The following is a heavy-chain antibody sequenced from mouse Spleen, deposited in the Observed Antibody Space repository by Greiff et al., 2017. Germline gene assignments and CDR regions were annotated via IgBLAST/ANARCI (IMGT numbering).Heavy chain of an antibody. Sequence: DVMLVESGGGLVKPGGSLKLSCAASGFTFSSYAMSWVRQTPEKRLEWVATISSGGSYTYYPDSVKGRFTISRDNAKNTLYLQMSSLRSEDTAMYYCARHEGNYDYWGQGTTLTVSS. V-gene: IGHV5-9-1*01. CDR2: ISSGGSYT. J-gene: IGHJ2*01. CDR3: ARHEGNYDY. D-gene: IGHD2-1*01. CDR1: GFTFSSYA.